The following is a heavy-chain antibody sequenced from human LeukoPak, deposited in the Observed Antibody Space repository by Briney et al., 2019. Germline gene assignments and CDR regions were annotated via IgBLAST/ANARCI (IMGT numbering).Heavy chain of an antibody. V-gene: IGHV1-3*01. CDR3: ARGSFNWNAFDY. CDR2: INAGNGNT. Sequence: LRASVKVSCKASGYTFTSYAMHWVRQAPGQRLEWMGWINAGNGNTKYSQKFQGRVTMTRDTSTSTVYMELSSLRSEDTAVYYCARGSFNWNAFDYWGQGTLVTVSS. D-gene: IGHD1-20*01. CDR1: GYTFTSYA. J-gene: IGHJ4*02.